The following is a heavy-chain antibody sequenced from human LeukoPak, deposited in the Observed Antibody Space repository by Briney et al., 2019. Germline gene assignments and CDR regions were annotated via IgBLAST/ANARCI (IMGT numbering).Heavy chain of an antibody. Sequence: PGGSLRLSCAASGFTFSDYLMNWVRQAPGKGLEWVSVITGSGDSSFYGDSVKGRFTISRDNSKNTLYLQMNSLRVEDTAVYYCAKDLEVLWFGDPTDASDIWGQGTVVTVAS. CDR2: ITGSGDSS. CDR1: GFTFSDYL. CDR3: AKDLEVLWFGDPTDASDI. D-gene: IGHD3-10*01. J-gene: IGHJ3*02. V-gene: IGHV3-23*01.